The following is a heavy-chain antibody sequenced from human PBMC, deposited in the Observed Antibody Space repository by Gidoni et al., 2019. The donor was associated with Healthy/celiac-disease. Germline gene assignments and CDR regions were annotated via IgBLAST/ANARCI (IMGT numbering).Heavy chain of an antibody. CDR1: GYSISSGYY. Sequence: QVQLQESGPGLVKPSETLSLTCTVSGYSISSGYYWGWIRQPPGKGLEWIGSIYHSGSTYYNPSLKSRVTISVDTSKNQLSLKLSSVTAADTAVYYCARGRGVLGDRYFQHWGQGTLVTVSS. CDR3: ARGRGVLGDRYFQH. D-gene: IGHD2-21*01. J-gene: IGHJ1*01. V-gene: IGHV4-38-2*02. CDR2: IYHSGST.